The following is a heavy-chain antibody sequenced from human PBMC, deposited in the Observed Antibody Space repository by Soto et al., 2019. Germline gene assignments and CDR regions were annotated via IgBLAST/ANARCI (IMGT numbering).Heavy chain of an antibody. CDR1: GGSFSGYC. CDR3: EGAGVIVRTTPRLMDV. J-gene: IGHJ6*03. CDR2: ICNSGST. V-gene: IGHV4-59*08. Sequence: QVQLQESGAALVKPSETLSLTCAVSGGSFSGYCWTWIRQPPGEGLEWIGGICNSGSTNYNPSLKRRVPITISAEKYKFPLQLSSVSVAATDFSECEGAGVIVRTTPRLMDVWGKGTPVTVSS. D-gene: IGHD2-2*01.